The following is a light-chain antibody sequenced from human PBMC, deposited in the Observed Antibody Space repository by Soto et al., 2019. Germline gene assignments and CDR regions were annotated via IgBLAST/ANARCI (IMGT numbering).Light chain of an antibody. V-gene: IGKV1-9*01. CDR1: QSVSNY. CDR2: AAS. Sequence: DIQMTQSPSTLSGSVGDRVTITCRASQSVSNYLNWYQQKPGKPPRLLIYAASTLQSGVPSRFSGSGSGTELTLTISSLQPEDFATYYCQQLNSYSITSGQGTRLEIK. CDR3: QQLNSYSIT. J-gene: IGKJ5*01.